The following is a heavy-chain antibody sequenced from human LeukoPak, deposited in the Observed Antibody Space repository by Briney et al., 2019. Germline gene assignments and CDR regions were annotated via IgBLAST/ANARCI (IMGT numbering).Heavy chain of an antibody. CDR3: AKAGAIMVYAKYYFDY. CDR2: ISGSGGST. V-gene: IGHV3-23*01. Sequence: PGGSLRLSCAASGFTFSSYAMSWVRQAPGTGLEWVSAISGSGGSTYYADSVKGRFTISRDNSKNTLYLQMNSLRAEDTAVYYCAKAGAIMVYAKYYFDYWGQGTLVTVSS. D-gene: IGHD2-8*01. CDR1: GFTFSSYA. J-gene: IGHJ4*02.